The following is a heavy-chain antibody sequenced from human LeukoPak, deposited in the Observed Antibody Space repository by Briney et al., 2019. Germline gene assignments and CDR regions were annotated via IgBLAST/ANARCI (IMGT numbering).Heavy chain of an antibody. Sequence: PGGSLRLSCAASGVTFSSYAMHWVRQAPGKGQEYVSAISSNGGSTYYANSVKGRFTISRDNSKNTLYLQMGSLRAEDMAVYYCARSVIAALNWFDPWGQGTLVTVSS. CDR1: GVTFSSYA. CDR2: ISSNGGST. V-gene: IGHV3-64*01. CDR3: ARSVIAALNWFDP. J-gene: IGHJ5*02. D-gene: IGHD6-13*01.